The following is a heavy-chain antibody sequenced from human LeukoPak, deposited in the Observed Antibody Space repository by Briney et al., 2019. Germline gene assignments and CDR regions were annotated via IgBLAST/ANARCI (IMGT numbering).Heavy chain of an antibody. V-gene: IGHV3-7*04. J-gene: IGHJ4*02. CDR2: IKQDGSEK. CDR1: GFTFSSYW. Sequence: GGSLRLSCAASGFTFSSYWMSWVRQAPGKGLEWVANIKQDGSEKYYVDSVKGRFTISRDNAKNSLYLQMNRLRAEDTAVYYCARGTIAAAGYYYFDYWGQGTQVTVSS. D-gene: IGHD6-13*01. CDR3: ARGTIAAAGYYYFDY.